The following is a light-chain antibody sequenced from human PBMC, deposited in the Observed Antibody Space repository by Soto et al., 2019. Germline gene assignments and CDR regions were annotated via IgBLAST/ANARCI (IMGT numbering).Light chain of an antibody. J-gene: IGKJ1*01. V-gene: IGKV3-20*01. CDR1: QSVSRSY. CDR2: GAS. CDR3: QQYDSSLRT. Sequence: EIVLTQSPATLSLSPGERATLSCRASQSVSRSYLAWYQQKPGQAPRLLIYGASSRATGIPDRFSGSGSGTDFTLTISRLEPEDFAVYYCQQYDSSLRTFGQGTKVDIK.